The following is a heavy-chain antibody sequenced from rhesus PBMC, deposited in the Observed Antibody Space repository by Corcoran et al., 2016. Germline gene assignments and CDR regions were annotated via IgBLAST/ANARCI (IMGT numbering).Heavy chain of an antibody. J-gene: IGHJ4*01. CDR2: IKNKADGGTA. Sequence: EVQLVESGGGLVQPGGSLRLSCAASGFTFSNYWMSWVRQAPGKGLDWVGRIKNKADGGTAAYAQSGQGIFTISRDDSKNTLYLQMNSLKTEDTAVYYCTRGGGTAGTVYWGQGVLVTVSS. V-gene: IGHV3-16*02. D-gene: IGHD5-24*01. CDR3: TRGGGTAGTVY. CDR1: GFTFSNYW.